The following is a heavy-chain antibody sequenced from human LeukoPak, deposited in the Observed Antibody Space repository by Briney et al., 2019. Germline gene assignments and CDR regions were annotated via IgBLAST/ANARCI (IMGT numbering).Heavy chain of an antibody. Sequence: SETLSLTCNVSGYSISSGYYWGWIRQPPGKGLEWIGSIYHSGSTYYTPSLKSRFTISGDTSKNQFSLKLSSVTAADTAVYYCARDHDYDYVWGSYGGKNAFDIWGQGTMVTVSS. CDR2: IYHSGST. J-gene: IGHJ3*02. V-gene: IGHV4-38-2*02. CDR3: ARDHDYDYVWGSYGGKNAFDI. D-gene: IGHD3-16*01. CDR1: GYSISSGYY.